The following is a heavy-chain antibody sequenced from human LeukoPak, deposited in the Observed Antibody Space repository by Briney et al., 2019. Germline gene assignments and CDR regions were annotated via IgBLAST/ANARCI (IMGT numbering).Heavy chain of an antibody. CDR2: INPNSGGT. CDR3: ARDLGYCSGGSCYLNWSDP. J-gene: IGHJ5*02. Sequence: GASVKVSCKASGYTFTGYYMHWVRQAPGQGLEWMGWINPNSGGTNYAQKFQGRVTMTRDTSISTAYMELSRLRSDDTAVYYCARDLGYCSGGSCYLNWSDPWGQGTLVTVSS. CDR1: GYTFTGYY. V-gene: IGHV1-2*02. D-gene: IGHD2-15*01.